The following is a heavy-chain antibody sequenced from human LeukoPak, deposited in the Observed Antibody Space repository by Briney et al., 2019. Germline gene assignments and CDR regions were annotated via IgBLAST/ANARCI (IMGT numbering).Heavy chain of an antibody. CDR2: INPNSGGT. D-gene: IGHD1-20*01. CDR1: GGTFSSYA. Sequence: ASVKVSCKASGGTFSSYAISWVRQAPGQGLEWMGRINPNSGGTNYAQKFQGRVTMTRDTCISTAYMELSRLRSDDTAVYYCARVRYNWNQNSGFDYWGQGTLVTVSS. J-gene: IGHJ4*02. V-gene: IGHV1-2*06. CDR3: ARVRYNWNQNSGFDY.